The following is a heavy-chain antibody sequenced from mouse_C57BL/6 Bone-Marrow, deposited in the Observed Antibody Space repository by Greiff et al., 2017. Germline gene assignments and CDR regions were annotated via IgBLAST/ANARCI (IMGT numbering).Heavy chain of an antibody. CDR2: IDPETGGT. J-gene: IGHJ4*01. CDR3: TRGDYDGPYYYAMDY. CDR1: GYTFTDYE. D-gene: IGHD2-4*01. Sequence: VQLQQSGAELVRPGASVTLSCKASGYTFTDYEMRWVKQTPVHGLEWIGAIDPETGGTAYNQKFKGKAILTADKSSSTAYMELRSLTSEDSAVYYCTRGDYDGPYYYAMDYWGQGTSVTVSS. V-gene: IGHV1-15*01.